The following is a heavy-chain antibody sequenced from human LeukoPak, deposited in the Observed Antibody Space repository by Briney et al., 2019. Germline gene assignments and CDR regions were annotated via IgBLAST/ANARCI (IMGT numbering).Heavy chain of an antibody. CDR3: ARVPRGDGDYYYFDY. Sequence: GSLRLSCAASGFTFRNYGMSWVRQAPGKGLEWIGSIYYSGSTYYSPSLKSRVTISVDTSKNQFSLKLSSVTAADTAVYYCARVPRGDGDYYYFDYWGQGTLVTVSS. D-gene: IGHD4-17*01. V-gene: IGHV4-39*07. J-gene: IGHJ4*02. CDR2: IYYSGST. CDR1: GFTFRNYG.